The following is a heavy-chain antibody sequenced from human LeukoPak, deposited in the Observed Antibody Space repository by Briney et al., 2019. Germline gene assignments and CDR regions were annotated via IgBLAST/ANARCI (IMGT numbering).Heavy chain of an antibody. CDR3: ARDLVNNLGYCSSTSCYRYFDY. Sequence: GGSLRLSCAASGFTFSSYSMNWVRQAPGKGLEWVSYISSSSSTIYYADSVKGRFTISRDNAKNSLYLQMNSLRAEDTAVYYCARDLVNNLGYCSSTSCYRYFDYWGQGTLVTVSS. J-gene: IGHJ4*02. CDR1: GFTFSSYS. D-gene: IGHD2-2*02. V-gene: IGHV3-48*01. CDR2: ISSSSSTI.